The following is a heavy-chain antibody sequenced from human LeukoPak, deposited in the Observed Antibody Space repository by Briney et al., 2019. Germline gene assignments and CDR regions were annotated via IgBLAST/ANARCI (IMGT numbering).Heavy chain of an antibody. CDR2: IYSGGFT. D-gene: IGHD5-12*01. CDR3: ARDSGYSSDDAY. V-gene: IGHV3-66*01. J-gene: IGHJ4*02. CDR1: GFTVSSNY. Sequence: AGSLRLSCTASGFTVSSNYMSWVRQAPGKGLEWVSVIYSGGFTHYADSVKNRFTISRDNSKNTLYLQLNSLTVEDTAVYYCARDSGYSSDDAYWGQGTLVTVSS.